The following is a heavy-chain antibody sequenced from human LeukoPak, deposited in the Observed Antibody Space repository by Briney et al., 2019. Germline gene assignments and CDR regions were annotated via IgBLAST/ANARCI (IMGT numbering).Heavy chain of an antibody. CDR2: ISSSGRNI. D-gene: IGHD3-3*01. CDR3: ARDRFDDAWYFDL. J-gene: IGHJ2*01. CDR1: GFTFVSFG. Sequence: GGSLRLSCAASGFTFVSFGMNWVRQAPGKGLEWVSSISSSGRNIHYADSLKGRFTISRDNAKNSLYLQMNSLRAEDTAVYYCARDRFDDAWYFDLWGRGTLVTVS. V-gene: IGHV3-21*01.